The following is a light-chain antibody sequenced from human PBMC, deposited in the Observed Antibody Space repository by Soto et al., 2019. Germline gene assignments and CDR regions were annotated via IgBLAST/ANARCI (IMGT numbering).Light chain of an antibody. CDR1: QSVSSSY. J-gene: IGKJ1*01. V-gene: IGKV3-20*01. CDR3: QQYGSSPWT. CDR2: GAS. Sequence: EIVLTQSPGTLSLSPGERATLSCRASQSVSSSYLAWYQQKPGQAPRLLIYGASSRANGIPDRFIGSGSGTDFPLTISRQEPEDFALYYCQQYGSSPWTFGQGTKVELK.